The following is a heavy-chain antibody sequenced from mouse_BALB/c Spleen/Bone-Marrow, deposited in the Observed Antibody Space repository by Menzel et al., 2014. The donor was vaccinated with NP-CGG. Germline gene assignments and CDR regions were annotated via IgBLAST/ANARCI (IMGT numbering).Heavy chain of an antibody. CDR3: ARYYDYDWYFDV. CDR1: GYTFTDYV. Sequence: QVQLQQSGPELVKPGASVKMSCKASGYTFTDYVISWVKQRTGQGLEWIGEIYPGSGSTYYNEKFKGKATLTADKSSNTAYMQLSSLTSEDSAVYFGARYYDYDWYFDVWGAGTTVTVSS. V-gene: IGHV1-81*01. J-gene: IGHJ1*01. CDR2: IYPGSGST. D-gene: IGHD2-4*01.